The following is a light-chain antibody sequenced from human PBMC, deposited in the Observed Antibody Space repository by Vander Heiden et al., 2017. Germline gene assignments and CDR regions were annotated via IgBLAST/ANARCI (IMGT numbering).Light chain of an antibody. J-gene: IGLJ2*01. CDR1: GLGDKY. CDR2: EHT. CDR3: QAWDSSAVV. V-gene: IGLV3-1*01. Sequence: SYELTQPPSVSVSPGQTVSITCSGDGLGDKYACWYQQTPGQSPMLVIDEHTKRPAGIPERFSGSNAGNTATLTISETQAMDEADYYCQAWDSSAVVFGGGTKLTVL.